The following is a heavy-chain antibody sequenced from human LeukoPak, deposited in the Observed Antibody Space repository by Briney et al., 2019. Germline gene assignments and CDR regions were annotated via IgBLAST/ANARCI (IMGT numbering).Heavy chain of an antibody. CDR3: ARTTHDSGGY. V-gene: IGHV3-43*02. Sequence: TGGSLRLSCAASGFTFDDYAMHWVRQPPGKGLEWVSLISGDGGSTSYADSVKGRFTISRDNAKNSLHLQMDSLRVEDTAVYYCARTTHDSGGYWGQGTLVTVSS. D-gene: IGHD4-11*01. CDR2: ISGDGGST. J-gene: IGHJ4*02. CDR1: GFTFDDYA.